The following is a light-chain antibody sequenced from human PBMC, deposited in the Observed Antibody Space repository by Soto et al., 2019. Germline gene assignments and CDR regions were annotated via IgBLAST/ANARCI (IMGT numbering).Light chain of an antibody. Sequence: DIQMTQSPSSLSASVGDRVTITCQASQYISTYLNWYQHKSGKAPKLLIYDTSNLQARVPSRFSGSGSGTDFTFTISSLQPEDIGTYYCQQYDNLFTFGPGTKVDIK. CDR3: QQYDNLFT. J-gene: IGKJ3*01. CDR1: QYISTY. CDR2: DTS. V-gene: IGKV1-33*01.